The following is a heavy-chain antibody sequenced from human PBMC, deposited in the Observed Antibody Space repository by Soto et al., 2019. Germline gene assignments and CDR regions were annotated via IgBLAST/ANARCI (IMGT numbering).Heavy chain of an antibody. J-gene: IGHJ6*02. V-gene: IGHV3-7*04. CDR2: IKQDGSEK. Sequence: GGSLRLSCAASGFTFSSYWMSWGRQAPGKGLEWVANIKQDGSEKYYVDSVKGRFTISRDNAKNSLYLQMNSLRAEDTAVYYCARSHYYDSSGYYYYYGMDVWGQGTTVTVSS. CDR3: ARSHYYDSSGYYYYYGMDV. CDR1: GFTFSSYW. D-gene: IGHD3-22*01.